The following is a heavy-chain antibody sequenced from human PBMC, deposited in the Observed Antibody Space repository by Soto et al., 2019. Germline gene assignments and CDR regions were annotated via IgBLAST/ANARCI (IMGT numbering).Heavy chain of an antibody. CDR3: ARGGSWGPDF. CDR2: IKHDGSEK. Sequence: EVQLVESGGDLVQPGGSLRLSCAASGFTFSDFWMSWFRQAPGKGLDWVANIKHDGSEKYYVDSVEDRFTISRDNTKDSLYLQMNSLRAEDTAVYYCARGGSWGPDFWGQGTLVTVSS. D-gene: IGHD2-15*01. J-gene: IGHJ4*02. CDR1: GFTFSDFW. V-gene: IGHV3-7*01.